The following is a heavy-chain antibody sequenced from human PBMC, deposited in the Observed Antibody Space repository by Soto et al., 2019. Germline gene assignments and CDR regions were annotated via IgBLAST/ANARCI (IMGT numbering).Heavy chain of an antibody. CDR3: ARHNYDSSGTAVDV. Sequence: SETLSLTCTVSGGSISSGGYYWSWFRQHPGKGLEWIGYIYYSGSTYYNPSLKSRVTISVDTSKNQFSLKLSSVTAADTAVYYCARHNYDSSGTAVDVWGQGTTVT. D-gene: IGHD3-22*01. CDR2: IYYSGST. CDR1: GGSISSGGYY. J-gene: IGHJ6*02. V-gene: IGHV4-31*03.